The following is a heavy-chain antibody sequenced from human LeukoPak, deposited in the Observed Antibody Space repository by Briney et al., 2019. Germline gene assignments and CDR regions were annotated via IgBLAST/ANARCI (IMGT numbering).Heavy chain of an antibody. CDR2: ISVSGSST. J-gene: IGHJ3*02. V-gene: IGHV3-23*01. CDR3: AKNHDSNGYHTDDAFDI. Sequence: GGSLRLSCAASGFTFNTYAMSWVRQAPGKGLEWVSVISVSGSSTYYADSVKGRFTISRDSSKSTLYLQMNSLRAEDTAIYYCAKNHDSNGYHTDDAFDIWGQGTMVTVSS. D-gene: IGHD3-22*01. CDR1: GFTFNTYA.